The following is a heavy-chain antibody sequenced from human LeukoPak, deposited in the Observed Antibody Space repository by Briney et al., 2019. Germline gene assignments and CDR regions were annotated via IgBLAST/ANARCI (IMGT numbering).Heavy chain of an antibody. V-gene: IGHV3-7*01. CDR1: GFTFSDYT. J-gene: IGHJ4*02. Sequence: GGSLRLACAASGFTFSDYTMNWVRQAPGKGLEWVANIKQGGSEKNYVDSVKGRFTIARDDAKNSLYLQMNSLRAEDTAVYFCARDKGGMVPFDYWGQGTLVTVSS. CDR3: ARDKGGMVPFDY. CDR2: IKQGGSEK. D-gene: IGHD3-10*01.